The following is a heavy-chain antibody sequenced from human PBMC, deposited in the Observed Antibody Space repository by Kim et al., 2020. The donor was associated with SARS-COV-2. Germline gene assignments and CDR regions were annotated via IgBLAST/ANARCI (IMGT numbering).Heavy chain of an antibody. Sequence: GTYYAAAVKGRFTIARDNSKKTLYLQMNSLRAEDTAVYYGARGRGWFDPWGQGTLVTVSS. D-gene: IGHD1-26*01. CDR2: GT. CDR3: ARGRGWFDP. J-gene: IGHJ5*02. V-gene: IGHV3-53*01.